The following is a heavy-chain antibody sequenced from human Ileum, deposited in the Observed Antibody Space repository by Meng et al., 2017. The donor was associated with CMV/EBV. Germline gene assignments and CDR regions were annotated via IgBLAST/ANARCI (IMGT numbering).Heavy chain of an antibody. CDR3: TTGYSSGAPPYYYYGMDV. J-gene: IGHJ6*02. Sequence: GESLKISCAASGFTFSNAWMSWVRQAPGKGLEWVGRIKSKTDGGTTDYAAPVKGRFTISRDDSKNTLYLQMNSLKTEDTAVYYCTTGYSSGAPPYYYYGMDVWGQGTTVTGSS. CDR2: IKSKTDGGTT. CDR1: GFTFSNAW. D-gene: IGHD6-19*01. V-gene: IGHV3-15*01.